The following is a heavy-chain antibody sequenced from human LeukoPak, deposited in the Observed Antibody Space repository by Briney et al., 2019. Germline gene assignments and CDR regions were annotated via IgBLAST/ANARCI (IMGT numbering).Heavy chain of an antibody. V-gene: IGHV1-46*01. D-gene: IGHD2-2*01. J-gene: IGHJ4*02. CDR3: ARGDIVVVPAAMALDY. Sequence: ASVKVSCKASGYTFTSYYMHWVRQAPGQGLEWMGIINPSGGSTSYAQKFQGRVTMTRDMSTSTAYMELSRLRSDDTAVYYCARGDIVVVPAAMALDYWGQGTLVTVSS. CDR2: INPSGGST. CDR1: GYTFTSYY.